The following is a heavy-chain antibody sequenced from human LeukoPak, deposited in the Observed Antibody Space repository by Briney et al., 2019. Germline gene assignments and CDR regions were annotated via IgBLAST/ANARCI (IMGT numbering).Heavy chain of an antibody. V-gene: IGHV3-30*04. CDR1: AFTFRSYA. J-gene: IGHJ5*01. CDR2: ISYDGSNK. CDR3: ARDIAHCGSGICYNIRFDS. Sequence: GGSLRLSCAASAFTFRSYAMHWVRQAPGKGLDWVAVISYDGSNKYYADSVKGRFTISRDNAKNSVYLQMNSLRVEDTAVYYCARDIAHCGSGICYNIRFDSWGQGTLVTVSS. D-gene: IGHD2-15*01.